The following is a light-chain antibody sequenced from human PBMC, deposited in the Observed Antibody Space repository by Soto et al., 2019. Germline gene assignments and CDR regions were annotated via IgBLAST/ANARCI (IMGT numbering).Light chain of an antibody. J-gene: IGKJ1*01. CDR2: GAS. Sequence: EIVMTQSPATLSVSPGEGATLSCRASQSVSSKLAWYQQKPGQAPRLLIYGASTRATGIPARFSGSGSGTEFTLIISSLEPEDFAVYYCQQYGDTPVTFGQGTKVEL. CDR1: QSVSSK. V-gene: IGKV3-15*01. CDR3: QQYGDTPVT.